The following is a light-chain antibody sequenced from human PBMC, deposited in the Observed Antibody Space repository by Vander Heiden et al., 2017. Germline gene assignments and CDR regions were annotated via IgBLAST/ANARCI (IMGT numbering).Light chain of an antibody. J-gene: IGKJ4*01. CDR3: QHYANSKLT. CDR2: ATS. Sequence: EIVMTQSPVSLSLSPGESASLSCRATPSLSNTYVVWYQQKSGKAPRLLMYATSRSATGIPDRFSGSGSGTDFTLTISRLEPEDFAVYYCQHYANSKLTFGGGTKLE. CDR1: PSLSNTY. V-gene: IGKV3-20*01.